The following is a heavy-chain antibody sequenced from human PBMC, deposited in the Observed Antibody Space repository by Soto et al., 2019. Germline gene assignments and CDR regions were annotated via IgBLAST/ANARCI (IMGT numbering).Heavy chain of an antibody. D-gene: IGHD5-18*01. CDR1: GDSINTYY. CDR2: IYYSGSA. V-gene: IGHV4-59*01. CDR3: ARGGNTALAYYYFGLEV. Sequence: QVQLQESGPGLVKPSETLSLTCTGSGDSINTYYWTWIRQPPGKGLEWIGYIYYSGSASYNPSLKSRVTISVDPFKNQFSLRLSSVTAADTAVYYSARGGNTALAYYYFGLEVWGQGTTVTVSS. J-gene: IGHJ6*02.